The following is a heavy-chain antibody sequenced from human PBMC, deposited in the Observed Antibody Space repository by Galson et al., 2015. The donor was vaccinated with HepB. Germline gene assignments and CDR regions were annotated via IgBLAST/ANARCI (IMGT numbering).Heavy chain of an antibody. CDR1: GFSLSTSGVG. CDR3: AHIYDSSGYYNFDY. J-gene: IGHJ4*02. D-gene: IGHD3-22*01. CDR2: IYWDDDK. V-gene: IGHV2-5*02. Sequence: PALVKPTQTLTLTYTFSGFSLSTSGVGVGWIRQPPGKALEWLALIYWDDDKRYSPSLKSRLTITKDTSKNQVVLTMTNMDPVDTATYYCAHIYDSSGYYNFDYWGQGTLVTVSS.